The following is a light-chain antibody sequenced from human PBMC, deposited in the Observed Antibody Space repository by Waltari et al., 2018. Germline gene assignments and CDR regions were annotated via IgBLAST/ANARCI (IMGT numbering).Light chain of an antibody. Sequence: EIVMTQSPATLSLSPGERATLSCRASQSVSSNLAWYQQKPGQPPTLLIYGASTRATGIPARFSGSGSGTEFTLTISSLQSEDFAVYYCQQYNNWPPLTFGGGTKVEIK. CDR1: QSVSSN. CDR3: QQYNNWPPLT. CDR2: GAS. J-gene: IGKJ4*01. V-gene: IGKV3-15*01.